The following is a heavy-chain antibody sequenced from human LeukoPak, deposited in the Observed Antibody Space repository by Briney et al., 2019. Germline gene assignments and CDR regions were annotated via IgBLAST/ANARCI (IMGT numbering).Heavy chain of an antibody. CDR1: GFPFSCYG. Sequence: GGPLRHSCAACGFPFSCYGMLGVRQAPGKGREGVAFIRYDGSGKYYGASVKGRFTTSSDISKNTPHLQMNSLRAEDAAVFYCASARPSMWIDYWGQGTLVTVSS. J-gene: IGHJ4*02. V-gene: IGHV3-30*02. CDR3: ASARPSMWIDY. CDR2: IRYDGSGK. D-gene: IGHD5-12*01.